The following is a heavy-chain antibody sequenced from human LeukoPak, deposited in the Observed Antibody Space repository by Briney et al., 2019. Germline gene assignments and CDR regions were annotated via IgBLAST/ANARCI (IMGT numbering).Heavy chain of an antibody. D-gene: IGHD5-12*01. V-gene: IGHV1-18*01. Sequence: ASVRVSCKASGYTFTSYGISWVRQAPGQGLEWMGWISAYNGNTNYAQKLQGRVTMTTDTSTSTAYMELRSLRSDDTAVYYCARRRSGYDSDWFDPWGQGTLVTVSS. CDR1: GYTFTSYG. J-gene: IGHJ5*02. CDR2: ISAYNGNT. CDR3: ARRRSGYDSDWFDP.